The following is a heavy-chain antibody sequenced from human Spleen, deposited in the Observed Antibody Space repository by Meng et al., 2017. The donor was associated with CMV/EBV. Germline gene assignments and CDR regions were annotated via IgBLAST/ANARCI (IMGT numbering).Heavy chain of an antibody. CDR1: GYTFTSYG. V-gene: IGHV1-18*01. Sequence: ASVKVSCKASGYTFTSYGISWVRQAPGQGLEWMGWISAYNGNTNYAQKLQGRVTMTTDTSTSTAYMELRSLRSDDTAVYYCARAENYDFWNTPNWDFDSGGQGTLVTVSS. D-gene: IGHD3-3*01. CDR2: ISAYNGNT. CDR3: ARAENYDFWNTPNWDFDS. J-gene: IGHJ4*02.